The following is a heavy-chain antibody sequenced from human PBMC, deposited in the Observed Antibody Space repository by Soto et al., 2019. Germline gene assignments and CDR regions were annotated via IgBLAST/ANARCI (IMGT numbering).Heavy chain of an antibody. CDR1: SAPVSSSTYT. CDR3: ARLDGYCISSSCRGRYAMAV. V-gene: IGHV4-39*01. Sequence: QLQLQESGPGLVKPSETLSLTCTVSSAPVSSSTYTWGWIRQPPGKGLEWIGSIYYSGSTYYNPSLHGLVPVSLDRTMTPCYRTVTSVTAADTAVYCCARLDGYCISSSCRGRYAMAVWGQGTTVTVSS. J-gene: IGHJ6*02. CDR2: IYYSGST. D-gene: IGHD2-2*01.